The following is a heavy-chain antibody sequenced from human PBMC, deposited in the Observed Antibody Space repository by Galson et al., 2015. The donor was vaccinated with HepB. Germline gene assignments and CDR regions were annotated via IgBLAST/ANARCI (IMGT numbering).Heavy chain of an antibody. V-gene: IGHV1-2*02. D-gene: IGHD6-6*01. J-gene: IGHJ4*02. CDR1: GYTFTGYY. CDR2: INPNSGGT. Sequence: SVKVSCKASGYTFTGYYMHWVRQAPGQGLEWMGWINPNSGGTNYAQKFQGRVTMTRDTSISTAYMELSRLRSDDTAVYYCGRDLRGGYSSSSQMAYYFDYWGQGTLVTVSS. CDR3: GRDLRGGYSSSSQMAYYFDY.